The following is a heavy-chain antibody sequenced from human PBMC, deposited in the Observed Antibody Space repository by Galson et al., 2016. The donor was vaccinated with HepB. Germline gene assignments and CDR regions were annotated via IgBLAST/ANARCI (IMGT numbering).Heavy chain of an antibody. Sequence: SLRLSCAASGFTFSSYSVNWVRQAPGKGLEWVSGISSSRDNKVYAESVKGRFTISRDNAKNSLYLQMNTLRAEDTAVYYCVREGPEVGTAPFDIWGLGTMVTVSS. J-gene: IGHJ3*02. V-gene: IGHV3-21*01. D-gene: IGHD2-2*01. CDR3: VREGPEVGTAPFDI. CDR1: GFTFSSYS. CDR2: ISSSRDNK.